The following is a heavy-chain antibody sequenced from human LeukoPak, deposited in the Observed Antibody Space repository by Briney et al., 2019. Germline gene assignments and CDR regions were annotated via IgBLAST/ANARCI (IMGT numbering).Heavy chain of an antibody. Sequence: GGSLRLSCAASGFTVSSNYMTWVRQTPGKGLEWVSVIYSGGSTYYADSVKGRFTISRDNSKNTLFLQMNSLRAEDTAIYYCAKKAVAGKGNWLDPWGQGTLVTVSS. J-gene: IGHJ5*02. CDR3: AKKAVAGKGNWLDP. D-gene: IGHD6-19*01. CDR2: IYSGGST. CDR1: GFTVSSNY. V-gene: IGHV3-53*01.